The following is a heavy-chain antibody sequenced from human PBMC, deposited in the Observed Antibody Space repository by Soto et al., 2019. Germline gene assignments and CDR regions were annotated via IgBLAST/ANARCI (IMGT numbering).Heavy chain of an antibody. Sequence: PGGSLRLSCAASGFTFSSYWMSWVRQAPGKGLEWVANIKQDGSEKYYVDSVKGRFTISRDNAKNSLYLQMNSLRAEDTAVYYCARSMGQWELLRYYYYYGMDVWGQGTTVTVPS. CDR2: IKQDGSEK. V-gene: IGHV3-7*03. CDR3: ARSMGQWELLRYYYYYGMDV. J-gene: IGHJ6*02. D-gene: IGHD1-26*01. CDR1: GFTFSSYW.